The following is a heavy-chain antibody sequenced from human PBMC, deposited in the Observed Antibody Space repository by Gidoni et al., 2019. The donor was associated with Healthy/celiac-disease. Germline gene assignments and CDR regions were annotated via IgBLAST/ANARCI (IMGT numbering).Heavy chain of an antibody. D-gene: IGHD3-9*01. CDR3: AKDRNYDILTGNYGMDV. Sequence: EVQLVESGGGLVQPGRSLRLSCAVSGFTFEAYAMHWVRQAPGKGLEWVSVISWNSGRIGYADSVKGRFTISRDNANNSLYLQMNSLRAEDTALYYCAKDRNYDILTGNYGMDVWGQGTTVTVSS. J-gene: IGHJ6*02. CDR2: ISWNSGRI. V-gene: IGHV3-9*01. CDR1: GFTFEAYA.